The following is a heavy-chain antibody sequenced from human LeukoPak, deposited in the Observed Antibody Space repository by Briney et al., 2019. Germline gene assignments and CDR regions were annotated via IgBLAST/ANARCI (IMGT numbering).Heavy chain of an antibody. V-gene: IGHV4-59*10. D-gene: IGHD3-3*01. Sequence: PSETLSLTCGVYGGSFSGYYWSWIRQPAGKGLEWIGRIYTSGSTNYNPSLKSRVTMSLDTSKNQFSLKLSSVTAADTAVYYCARAVTIFGVVHMDVWGKGTTVTVSS. J-gene: IGHJ6*03. CDR1: GGSFSGYY. CDR3: ARAVTIFGVVHMDV. CDR2: IYTSGST.